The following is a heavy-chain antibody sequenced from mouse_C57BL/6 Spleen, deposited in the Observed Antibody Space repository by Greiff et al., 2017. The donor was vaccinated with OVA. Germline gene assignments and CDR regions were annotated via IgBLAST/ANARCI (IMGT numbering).Heavy chain of an antibody. CDR1: GYTFTSYW. Sequence: QVQLQQPGTELVKPGASVKLSCKASGYTFTSYWMHWVKQRPGQGLEWIGNINPSNGGTNYNEKFKSKATLTVDKSSSPAYMQLSSLTSEDSAVYYGAREGLRQAWFAYWGQGTLVTVSA. V-gene: IGHV1-53*01. J-gene: IGHJ3*01. D-gene: IGHD2-12*01. CDR2: INPSNGGT. CDR3: AREGLRQAWFAY.